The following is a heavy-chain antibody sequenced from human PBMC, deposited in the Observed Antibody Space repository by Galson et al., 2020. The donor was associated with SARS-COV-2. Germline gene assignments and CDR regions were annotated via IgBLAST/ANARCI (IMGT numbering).Heavy chain of an antibody. V-gene: IGHV3-21*01. CDR3: ASLAAAGTLHYYYGMDV. CDR2: ISSSSSYI. CDR1: GFTFRSYS. D-gene: IGHD6-13*01. J-gene: IGHJ6*02. Sequence: GEPLKIPCAASGFTFRSYSMNWVRQAPGQGLESVSSISSSSSYIYYADSVKGRVTNSRDNAKNSLYLQMNSLRAEDTAVYYCASLAAAGTLHYYYGMDVWGQGTTVTVSS.